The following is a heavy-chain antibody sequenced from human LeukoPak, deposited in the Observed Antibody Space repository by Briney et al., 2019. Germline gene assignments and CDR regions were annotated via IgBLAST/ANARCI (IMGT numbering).Heavy chain of an antibody. CDR1: GYTFTSYY. CDR3: ARDDFPLLWFGESKYYYYGMDV. J-gene: IGHJ6*02. V-gene: IGHV1-46*01. Sequence: GASVTVSCTASGYTFTSYYMDWVRQAPGQGLEWMGIINPSGGSTSYAQKFQGRVTMTRDTSTSTVYMELSSLRSEDTAVYYCARDDFPLLWFGESKYYYYGMDVWGQGTTVTVPS. CDR2: INPSGGST. D-gene: IGHD3-10*01.